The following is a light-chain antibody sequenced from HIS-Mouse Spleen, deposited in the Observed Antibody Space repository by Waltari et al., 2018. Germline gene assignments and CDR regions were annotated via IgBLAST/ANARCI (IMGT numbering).Light chain of an antibody. CDR2: GAS. CDR3: QQYGSSPYT. CDR1: QSVSSSY. V-gene: IGKV3-20*01. Sequence: EIVLTQSPGTLSLSPGERATLSCRASQSVSSSYLAWYQQKPGQAPRPLIYGASSSATGIPDRFSGSGSGTDFTLTISRLEPEDFAVYYCQQYGSSPYTFGQGTKLEIK. J-gene: IGKJ2*01.